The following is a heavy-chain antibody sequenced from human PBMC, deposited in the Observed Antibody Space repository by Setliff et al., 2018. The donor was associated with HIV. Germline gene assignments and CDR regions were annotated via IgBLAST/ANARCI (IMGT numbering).Heavy chain of an antibody. Sequence: SVKVSCKSSGGTFSSYVINWVRQAPGQGLEWMGGIIPVSDTTNYAQKFQGRVTITADASTRTAYMELSSLRSEDTAVYYCARDLLLTSPSAFDIWGQGTMVTVSS. V-gene: IGHV1-69*13. CDR1: GGTFSSYV. CDR2: IIPVSDTT. D-gene: IGHD3-9*01. CDR3: ARDLLLTSPSAFDI. J-gene: IGHJ3*02.